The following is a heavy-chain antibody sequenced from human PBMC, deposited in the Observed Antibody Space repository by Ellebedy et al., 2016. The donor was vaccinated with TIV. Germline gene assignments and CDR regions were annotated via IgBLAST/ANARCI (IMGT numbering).Heavy chain of an antibody. J-gene: IGHJ4*02. V-gene: IGHV3-13*01. Sequence: PGGSLRLSCAASGFIFSSYDLPWVRQGSGSGLEWVSCIGAAGDSYYAGSVKGRVAITRENAKNSLHLQLNNLRVGATAVYFCARATAGFDYWGKGTLVTVSS. D-gene: IGHD1-14*01. CDR2: IGAAGDS. CDR1: GFIFSSYD. CDR3: ARATAGFDY.